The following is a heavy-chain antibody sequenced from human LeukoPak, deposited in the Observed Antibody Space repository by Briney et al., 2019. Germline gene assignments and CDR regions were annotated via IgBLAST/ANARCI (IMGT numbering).Heavy chain of an antibody. V-gene: IGHV3-30-3*01. J-gene: IGHJ4*02. CDR3: ARGGKSYYYDSSGYSEDY. CDR2: ISYDGSNK. Sequence: GRSLRLSCAASGFTFSSYAMHWVRQAPGKGLEWVAVISYDGSNKYYADSVKGRFTISRDNSKNTLYLQMNSLRAEDTAVYYCARGGKSYYYDSSGYSEDYWGQGTLVTVSS. D-gene: IGHD3-22*01. CDR1: GFTFSSYA.